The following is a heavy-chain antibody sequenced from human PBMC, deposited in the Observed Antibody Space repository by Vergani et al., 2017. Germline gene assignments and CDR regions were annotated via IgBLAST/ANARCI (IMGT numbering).Heavy chain of an antibody. D-gene: IGHD2-8*01. CDR3: ARVNTKTNGHLYYFYYMDV. CDR2: IDHTGRP. CDR1: GGSFTSYH. Sequence: QVQLQQWGGGLLKPSETLSLTCVVNGGSFTSYHWTWIRQSPGEGLEWVGDIDHTGRPDYNPSLKSRLTMSVDKSRNQFSLTLNSVTATDTAIYFCARVNTKTNGHLYYFYYMDVWGQGTAVT. J-gene: IGHJ6*03. V-gene: IGHV4-34*01.